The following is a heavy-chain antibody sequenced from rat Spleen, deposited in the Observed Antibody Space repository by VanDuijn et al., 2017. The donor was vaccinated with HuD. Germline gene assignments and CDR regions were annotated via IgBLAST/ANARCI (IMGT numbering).Heavy chain of an antibody. V-gene: IGHV5-22*01. CDR1: GFTFSDYY. Sequence: EVQLVESGGGLVQPGRSLKLSCAASGFTFSDYYMAWVRQAPEKGLEWVASISYDGNSTYYGDSVKGRFTISRDNAKSTLYLQMISLRSEDTATYYCTREDWVVDAWGQGVSVTVSS. CDR3: TREDWVVDA. J-gene: IGHJ4*01. CDR2: ISYDGNST. D-gene: IGHD1-6*01.